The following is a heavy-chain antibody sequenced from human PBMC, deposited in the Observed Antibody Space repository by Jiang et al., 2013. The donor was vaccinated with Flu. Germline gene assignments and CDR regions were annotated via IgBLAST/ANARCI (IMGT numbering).Heavy chain of an antibody. CDR2: IDWDDET. D-gene: IGHD3-22*01. CDR1: GFSLITSGMC. J-gene: IGHJ4*02. Sequence: KPTQTLTLTCTFSGFSLITSGMCVGWIRQSSGKALEWLARIDWDDETHYSASLKTRLTISKDTSKNQVVLTMTNMDPVDTATYYCARIRQFYESSGYYVIDSWGQGTLVTVSS. V-gene: IGHV2-70*11. CDR3: ARIRQFYESSGYYVIDS.